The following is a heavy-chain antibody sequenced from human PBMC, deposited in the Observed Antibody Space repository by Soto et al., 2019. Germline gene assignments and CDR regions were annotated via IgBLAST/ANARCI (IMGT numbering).Heavy chain of an antibody. Sequence: SETLSLTCTVPGDSATSDMYFWSWIRQPRGKGLEWIGNSYYSGYYSGSTNHNPSLKSRVTVSVDTSKNQFTLKLRSVTAAEKAVYCCARERLAVAGKGGWFDPWGQETMVTVSS. J-gene: IGHJ5*02. CDR1: GDSATSDMYF. V-gene: IGHV4-61*01. CDR3: ARERLAVAGKGGWFDP. CDR2: SYYSGYYSGST. D-gene: IGHD6-19*01.